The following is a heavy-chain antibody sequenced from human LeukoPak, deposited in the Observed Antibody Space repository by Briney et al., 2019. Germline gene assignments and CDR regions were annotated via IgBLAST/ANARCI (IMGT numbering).Heavy chain of an antibody. V-gene: IGHV4-38-2*02. Sequence: SETLSLTCTVSGYSISSGYYWGWIRQPPGKGLEWIGSIYHSGSTYYNPSLKSRVTISVDTSKNQFSLKLSSVTAADAAVYYCARAPRAASGYSYGENWFDPWGQGTLVTVSS. D-gene: IGHD5-18*01. CDR1: GYSISSGYY. CDR3: ARAPRAASGYSYGENWFDP. J-gene: IGHJ5*02. CDR2: IYHSGST.